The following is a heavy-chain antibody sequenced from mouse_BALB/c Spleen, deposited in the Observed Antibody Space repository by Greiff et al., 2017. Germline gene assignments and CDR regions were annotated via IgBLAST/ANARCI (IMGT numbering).Heavy chain of an antibody. CDR3: ARRGYERDAMDY. CDR1: GFTFSSYG. V-gene: IGHV5-6*02. J-gene: IGHJ4*01. Sequence: DVKLQESGGDLVKPGGSLKLSCAASGFTFSSYGMSWVRQTPDKRLEWVATISSGGSYTYYPDSVKGRFTISRDNAKNTLYLQMSSLKSEDTAMYYCARRGYERDAMDYWGQGTSVTVSS. D-gene: IGHD2-14*01. CDR2: ISSGGSYT.